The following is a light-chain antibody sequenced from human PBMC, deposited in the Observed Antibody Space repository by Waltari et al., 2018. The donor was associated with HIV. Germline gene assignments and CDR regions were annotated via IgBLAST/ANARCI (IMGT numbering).Light chain of an antibody. CDR2: DTS. CDR1: TGAVTSGHY. CDR3: LLSYSGANWV. V-gene: IGLV7-46*01. Sequence: QAVVTQEPSLTVSPGGTVTLTCGSSTGAVTSGHYPYWFQQKPGQAPRTLIYDTSNKHSWTPARFSGSLRGGKAALTLSGAQPEDEAEYYCLLSYSGANWVFGGRTKLTVL. J-gene: IGLJ3*02.